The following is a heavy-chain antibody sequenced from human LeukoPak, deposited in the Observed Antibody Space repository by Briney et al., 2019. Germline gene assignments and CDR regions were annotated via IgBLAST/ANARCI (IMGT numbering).Heavy chain of an antibody. CDR1: GGSISSXY. D-gene: IGHD3-22*01. CDR2: IYYSGST. J-gene: IGHJ3*02. CDR3: ARVPGYYDSSGYRDAFDI. Sequence: SLTCTVSGGSISSXYWSWIRQPPGKGLEWIGYIYYSGSTNYNPSLKSRVTISVDTSKNQFSLKLSSVTAADTAVYYCARVPGYYDSSGYRDAFDIWGQGXXXXVSX. V-gene: IGHV4-59*01.